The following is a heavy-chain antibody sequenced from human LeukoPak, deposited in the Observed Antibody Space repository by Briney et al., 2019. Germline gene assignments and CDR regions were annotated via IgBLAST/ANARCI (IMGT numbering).Heavy chain of an antibody. CDR3: AGGLDIGEATRPFDY. D-gene: IGHD1-26*01. V-gene: IGHV1-46*01. Sequence: ASVKVSCKASGYTFTSYYMHWVRQAPGQGLEWMGIINPSGGSTSYAQKFQGRVTMTRDTSTSTVYMELSSLRSEDTAVYYCAGGLDIGEATRPFDYWGKGTLVTVSS. CDR2: INPSGGST. J-gene: IGHJ4*02. CDR1: GYTFTSYY.